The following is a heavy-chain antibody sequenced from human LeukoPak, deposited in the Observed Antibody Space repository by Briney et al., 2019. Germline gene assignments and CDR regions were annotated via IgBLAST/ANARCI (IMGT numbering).Heavy chain of an antibody. V-gene: IGHV3-48*03. J-gene: IGHJ4*02. CDR3: VRARLIRLENFFDY. Sequence: GGSLRLSCATSGFTFSNHEMNWVRQAPGKGLEWVTYTSRGGSDISYADSVKGRFTISTDNANSSLYLQMNSLRAEDTAVYFCVRARLIRLENFFDYWGQGTLVTVSS. D-gene: IGHD2-21*02. CDR2: TSRGGSDI. CDR1: GFTFSNHE.